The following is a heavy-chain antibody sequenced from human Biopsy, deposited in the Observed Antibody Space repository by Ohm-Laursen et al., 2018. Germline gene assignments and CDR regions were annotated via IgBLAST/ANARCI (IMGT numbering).Heavy chain of an antibody. CDR1: GFSFSDYH. CDR2: ISGGGTI. CDR3: ARDTRWSPYSMDV. J-gene: IGHJ6*02. Sequence: SLRLSCAASGFSFSDYHMRWIRQAPGRGLEWVSYISGGGTIYYGDSMKGRVTISRDNAKNSLYLQMHSPRAEDTAVYYCARDTRWSPYSMDVWGQGTMVTVSS. V-gene: IGHV3-11*01. D-gene: IGHD4-23*01.